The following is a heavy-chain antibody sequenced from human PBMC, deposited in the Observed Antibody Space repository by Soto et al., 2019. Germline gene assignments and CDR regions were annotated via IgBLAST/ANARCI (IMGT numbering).Heavy chain of an antibody. CDR1: GFTFSRYD. D-gene: IGHD1-26*01. CDR2: VRSDGDTT. V-gene: IGHV3-23*01. CDR3: AKGKGVGATPDGANC. J-gene: IGHJ4*02. Sequence: EVQVLESGGGLVQPGGSLRLSCAASGFTFSRYDMNWVRQAPGKGLEWVSGVRSDGDTTYNADSVKGRFTVSRDNFRNTVDLQMNNLRVEDTAVYYCAKGKGVGATPDGANCWGQGTLVTVSP.